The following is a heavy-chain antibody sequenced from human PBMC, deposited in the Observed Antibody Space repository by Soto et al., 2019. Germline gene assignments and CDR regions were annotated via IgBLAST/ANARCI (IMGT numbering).Heavy chain of an antibody. J-gene: IGHJ6*02. D-gene: IGHD2-2*01. Sequence: QEQLLQSGAEVKKPGASVKVSCKAYGYTFSGYYLHWVRQAPGQGLEWLGWINPNTGDTRNAQRFPGWVTMTAHTAISTAYLEQNSLRSDATAVYYCAGAGIVVLPSAVSALYHGMDVWAQGTTVTVSS. V-gene: IGHV1-2*04. CDR3: AGAGIVVLPSAVSALYHGMDV. CDR2: INPNTGDT. CDR1: GYTFSGYY.